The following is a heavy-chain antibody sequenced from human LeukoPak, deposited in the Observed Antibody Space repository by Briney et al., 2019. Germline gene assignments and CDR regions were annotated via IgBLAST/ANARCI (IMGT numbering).Heavy chain of an antibody. CDR3: ARVPGYSGYVLGDAFDI. CDR2: INPSGGST. J-gene: IGHJ3*02. V-gene: IGHV1-46*01. CDR1: GYTFTSHY. D-gene: IGHD5-12*01. Sequence: ASVKVSCKASGYTFTSHYMHWVRQAPGQGLEWMGIINPSGGSTSYAQKFQGRVTMTRDTSTSTVYMELSSLRSEDTAVYYCARVPGYSGYVLGDAFDIWGQGTMVTVSS.